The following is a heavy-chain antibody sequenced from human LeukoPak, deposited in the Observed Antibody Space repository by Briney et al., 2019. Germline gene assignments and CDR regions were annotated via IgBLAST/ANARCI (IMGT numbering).Heavy chain of an antibody. CDR1: GYSFTGYY. V-gene: IGHV1-2*02. J-gene: IGHJ6*02. CDR2: INPNSGVT. Sequence: ASVKVSCKASGYSFTGYYIHWVRQAPGQGLEWMGWINPNSGVTKYAQKFQGRVTMTRDTSISTVFMELSRLRSDDTALYYCARGGYYYGSRSYFDDKNYGSDVWGQGTTVTVSS. CDR3: ARGGYYYGSRSYFDDKNYGSDV. D-gene: IGHD3-10*01.